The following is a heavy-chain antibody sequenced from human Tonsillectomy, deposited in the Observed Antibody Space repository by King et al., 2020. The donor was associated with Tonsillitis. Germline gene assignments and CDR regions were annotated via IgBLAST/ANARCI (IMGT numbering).Heavy chain of an antibody. CDR1: GGAISNYY. CDR3: ARGGDYYDSSGYYYVPPDY. Sequence: VQLQESGPGLVKPSETLSLTCSVSGGAISNYYWNWFRQSPGKGLEWIGYIYYSGSTNYNPSLKSRVTISVDTSKNQFSLKLSSVTAADTAVYYCARGGDYYDSSGYYYVPPDYWGQGTLVTVSS. J-gene: IGHJ4*02. D-gene: IGHD3-22*01. CDR2: IYYSGST. V-gene: IGHV4-59*01.